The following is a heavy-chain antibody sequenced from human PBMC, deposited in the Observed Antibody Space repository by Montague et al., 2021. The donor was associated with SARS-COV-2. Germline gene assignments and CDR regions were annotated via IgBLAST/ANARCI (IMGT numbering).Heavy chain of an antibody. CDR1: GGSFSGYF. D-gene: IGHD3-10*01. CDR3: ARGARQGYGFRLGSFDY. V-gene: IGHV4-34*01. CDR2: INHSGST. Sequence: SETLSLTCAVYGGSFSGYFRHWIRQHPAERQAWNGVINHSGSTNYNPSLKSRVTMSVDTSKNQFSLKLSSVTAADTAVYYCARGARQGYGFRLGSFDYWGQGTLVTVSS. J-gene: IGHJ4*02.